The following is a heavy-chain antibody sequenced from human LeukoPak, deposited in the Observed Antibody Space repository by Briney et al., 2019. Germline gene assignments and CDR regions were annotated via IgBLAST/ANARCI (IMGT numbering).Heavy chain of an antibody. Sequence: GGSLRLSCAASGFTFSSHGMHWVRQAPGKGLEWVAVISDDGSKKYYGDSVKGRFTISRDNSKNTLYLQMNSLRAEDTAVYYCAKYRDGRGLVGYWGQGTLVTVSS. V-gene: IGHV3-30*18. CDR2: ISDDGSKK. CDR3: AKYRDGRGLVGY. CDR1: GFTFSSHG. D-gene: IGHD5-18*01. J-gene: IGHJ4*02.